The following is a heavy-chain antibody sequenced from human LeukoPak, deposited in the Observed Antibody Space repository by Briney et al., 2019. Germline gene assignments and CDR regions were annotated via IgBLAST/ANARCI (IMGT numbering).Heavy chain of an antibody. D-gene: IGHD3-22*01. CDR3: ARGSYDSSGYYYAPDYYYYMDV. Sequence: ASVKVSCKASGGTSSSYAISWVRQAPGQGLEWMGGIIPIFGTANYAQKFQGRATITADESTSTAYMELSSLRSEDTAVHYCARGSYDSSGYYYAPDYYYYMDVWGKGTTVTISS. J-gene: IGHJ6*03. CDR2: IIPIFGTA. CDR1: GGTSSSYA. V-gene: IGHV1-69*13.